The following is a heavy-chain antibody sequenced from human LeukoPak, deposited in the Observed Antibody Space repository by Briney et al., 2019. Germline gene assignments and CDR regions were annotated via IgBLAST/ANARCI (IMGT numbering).Heavy chain of an antibody. CDR3: VKDQDSGAYSRFDY. CDR1: GFTFNSYA. D-gene: IGHD3-22*01. CDR2: ISGSGGST. Sequence: GGSLRLSCAASGFTFNSYAMSWVRQAPGKGLEWVSSISGSGGSTYYTDSVKGRFTISRDNSKNTLYLQTNSLRAEDTAVYYCVKDQDSGAYSRFDYWGQGTLVTVSS. V-gene: IGHV3-23*01. J-gene: IGHJ4*02.